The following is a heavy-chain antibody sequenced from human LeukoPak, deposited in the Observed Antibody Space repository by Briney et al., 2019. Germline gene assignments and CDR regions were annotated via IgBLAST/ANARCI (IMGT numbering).Heavy chain of an antibody. CDR2: IYYSGST. D-gene: IGHD3-10*01. V-gene: IGHV4-59*11. J-gene: IGHJ3*02. CDR3: ARDPGSWAFDI. CDR1: GDSISSHY. Sequence: SETLSLTCTVSGDSISSHYWSWIRQPPGKGLEWIGYIYYSGSTNYNPSLKSRATISVDTSKNQFSLKLSSVTAADTAVYYCARDPGSWAFDIWGQGTMVTVSS.